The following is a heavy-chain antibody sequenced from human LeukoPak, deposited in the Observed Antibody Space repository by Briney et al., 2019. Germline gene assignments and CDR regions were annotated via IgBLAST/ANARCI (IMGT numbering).Heavy chain of an antibody. J-gene: IGHJ4*02. V-gene: IGHV3-48*03. CDR1: GFTFSSYE. D-gene: IGHD3-22*01. CDR3: ARGYYDSSGYYYDY. Sequence: GGSLRLPCAASGFTFSSYEMNWVRQAPGKGLEWVSYISSSGSTIYYADSVKGRFTISRDNAKNSLYLQMNSLRAEDTAVYYCARGYYDSSGYYYDYWGQGTLVTVSS. CDR2: ISSSGSTI.